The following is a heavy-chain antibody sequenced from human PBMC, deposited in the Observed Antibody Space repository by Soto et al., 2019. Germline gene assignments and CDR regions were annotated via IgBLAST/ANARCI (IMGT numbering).Heavy chain of an antibody. CDR3: AKVHGSGTYYNFPDY. D-gene: IGHD3-10*01. CDR1: GFIFNNYA. J-gene: IGHJ4*02. CDR2: ISAGGGSP. Sequence: QPGGSLRLSCAASGFIFNNYAMSWVRQAPGKGLEWVSFISAGGGSPNYADSVKGRFTISRDNSKNTLYLLMNSLSAEDMALYYCAKVHGSGTYYNFPDYWGQGTLVTVSS. V-gene: IGHV3-23*01.